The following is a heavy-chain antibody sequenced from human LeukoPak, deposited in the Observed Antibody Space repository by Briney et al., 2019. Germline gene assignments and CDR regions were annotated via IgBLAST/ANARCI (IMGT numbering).Heavy chain of an antibody. CDR3: ASGEAPELGWEDAFDI. CDR1: GGTFSSYA. CDR2: IIPIFGTA. Sequence: ASVKVSCKASGGTFSSYAISWVRQAPGQGLERMGGIIPIFGTANYAQKFQGRVTITTDESTSTAYMELSSLRSEDTAVYYCASGEAPELGWEDAFDIWGQGTMVTVSS. J-gene: IGHJ3*02. D-gene: IGHD4-23*01. V-gene: IGHV1-69*05.